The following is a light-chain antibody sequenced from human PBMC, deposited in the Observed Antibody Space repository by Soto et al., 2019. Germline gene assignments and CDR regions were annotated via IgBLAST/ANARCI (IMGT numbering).Light chain of an antibody. CDR1: QDIGNN. CDR3: QKYNGAPPWT. J-gene: IGKJ1*01. V-gene: IGKV1-27*01. Sequence: DIQMTQSPSSLSASVGDRVVITCRASQDIGNNLAWYQQKPGRVPQLLIHAASTLQSGVPSRFSGSRSGTDFTLTISSLQPDDVASYYCQKYNGAPPWTFGQGTRVEI. CDR2: AAS.